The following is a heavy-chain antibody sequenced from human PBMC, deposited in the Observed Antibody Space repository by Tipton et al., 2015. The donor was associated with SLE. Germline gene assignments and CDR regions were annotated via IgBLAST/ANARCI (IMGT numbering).Heavy chain of an antibody. Sequence: LLVQSGAEVKKPGASVKVSCKVSGYTLTELSMHWVRQSPGKGLEWMGRIIPILGIANYAQKFQGRVTITADKSTSTAYMELSSLRSEDTAAYYCAREVVITTTLRVIGYYFDYWGQGTLVTVSS. V-gene: IGHV1-69*09. CDR2: IIPILGIA. CDR1: GYTLTELS. D-gene: IGHD2/OR15-2a*01. J-gene: IGHJ4*02. CDR3: AREVVITTTLRVIGYYFDY.